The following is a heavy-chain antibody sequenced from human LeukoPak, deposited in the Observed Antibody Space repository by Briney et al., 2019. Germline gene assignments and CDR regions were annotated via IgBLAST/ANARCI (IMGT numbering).Heavy chain of an antibody. CDR3: ARGPTYYDFWSGYSLHYFDY. D-gene: IGHD3-3*01. CDR2: IYDSGNT. Sequence: SQTLSLTCAVSADSISSGGYSWSWIRQPPGKGLEWIGYIYDSGNTYYNPSLKSRVTISVDTSKNQFSLKLTSVTAADTAVYNCARGPTYYDFWSGYSLHYFDYWGQGTLVTVSS. V-gene: IGHV4-30-4*07. J-gene: IGHJ4*02. CDR1: ADSISSGGYS.